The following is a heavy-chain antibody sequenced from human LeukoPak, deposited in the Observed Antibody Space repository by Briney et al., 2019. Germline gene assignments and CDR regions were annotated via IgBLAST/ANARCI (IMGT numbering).Heavy chain of an antibody. CDR2: INHSGST. Sequence: ASETLSLTCAVYGGSFSGYYWSWIRQPPGKGLEWIGEINHSGSTNYNPSLKSRVTISVDTSKNQFSLKLSSVTAADTAVYYCARLRLPAPDYWGQGTLVTVSS. V-gene: IGHV4-34*01. J-gene: IGHJ4*02. D-gene: IGHD4-17*01. CDR1: GGSFSGYY. CDR3: ARLRLPAPDY.